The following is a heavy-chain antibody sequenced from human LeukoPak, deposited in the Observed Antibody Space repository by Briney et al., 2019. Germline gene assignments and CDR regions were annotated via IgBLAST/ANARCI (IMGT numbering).Heavy chain of an antibody. CDR1: GGSISSSSYY. CDR3: ARRSLANDGDFDY. D-gene: IGHD7-27*01. Sequence: PSETLSLTCTVSGGSISSSSYYWGWIRQPPGKGLEWIGSIYYSGSTYYNPSLKSRVTISVDTSKNQFSLKLSSVTAADTAVYYCARRSLANDGDFDYWGQGTLVTVSS. J-gene: IGHJ4*02. CDR2: IYYSGST. V-gene: IGHV4-39*01.